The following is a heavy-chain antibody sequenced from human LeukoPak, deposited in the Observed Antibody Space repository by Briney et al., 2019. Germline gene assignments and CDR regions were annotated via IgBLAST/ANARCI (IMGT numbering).Heavy chain of an antibody. D-gene: IGHD5-18*01. CDR3: AREGYPYGYVFD. CDR2: IFYSVGT. CDR1: GGSISSSY. V-gene: IGHV4-59*01. Sequence: SQTLSLTCTVSGGSISSSYWSWIRQPPGKGLEWIGYIFYSVGTNYNTSIKSRVTISVDTSTHEFSLNLSSVTAADTAVYYCAREGYPYGYVFDWGQGTLVTVSS. J-gene: IGHJ4*02.